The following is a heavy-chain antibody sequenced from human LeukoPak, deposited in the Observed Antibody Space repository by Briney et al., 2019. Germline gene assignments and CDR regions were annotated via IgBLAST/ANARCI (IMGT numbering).Heavy chain of an antibody. CDR3: ASFSYGGNNQGT. CDR2: IKSDGSIT. V-gene: IGHV3-74*01. D-gene: IGHD4-23*01. J-gene: IGHJ1*01. CDR1: GFSFSRYW. Sequence: PGGSLRLSCAASGFSFSRYWMHWVRQAPGKGLEWISRIKSDGSITNYADSVRGRFTVSRDNAKNTLYLQMNSLRAEDTAVYHCASFSYGGNNQGTWGQGTPVTVSS.